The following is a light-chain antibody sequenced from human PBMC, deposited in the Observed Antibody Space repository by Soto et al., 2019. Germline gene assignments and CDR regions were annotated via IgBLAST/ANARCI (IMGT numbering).Light chain of an antibody. V-gene: IGKV1-5*03. CDR1: QSISSW. CDR3: QQYNSYSRT. CDR2: KAS. J-gene: IGKJ1*01. Sequence: DIQMTQSPSALCESVLDRVTVTCLASQSISSWLAWYQQKPGKAPKLLIYKASSLESGVPSRFSGSGSGTEFTLTISSLQPDDFATYYCQQYNSYSRTFGQGTKV.